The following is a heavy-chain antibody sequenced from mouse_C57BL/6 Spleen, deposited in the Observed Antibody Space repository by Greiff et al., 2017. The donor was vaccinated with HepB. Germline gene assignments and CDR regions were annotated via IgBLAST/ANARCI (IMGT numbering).Heavy chain of an antibody. J-gene: IGHJ2*01. CDR3: AKEGSSGYEY. CDR2: INPNNGGT. D-gene: IGHD3-2*02. CDR1: GYTFTDYN. Sequence: VQLKESGPELVKPGASVKMSCKASGYTFTDYNMHWVKQSHGKSLEWIGYINPNNGGTSYNQKFKGKATLTVNKSSSTAYMELRSLTSEDSAVYYCAKEGSSGYEYWGQGTTLTVSS. V-gene: IGHV1-22*01.